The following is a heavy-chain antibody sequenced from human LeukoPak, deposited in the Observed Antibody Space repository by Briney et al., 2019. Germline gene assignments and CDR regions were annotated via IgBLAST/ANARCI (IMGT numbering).Heavy chain of an antibody. V-gene: IGHV4-39*01. Sequence: PSETLSLTCTVSGGSIRSSYYYWGWIRQPPGKGLEWIGSIYDSGSTYYNPSLKSRVTISVDTSKNQFSLKLTSVTAADTAVYYCARSKVPIAYWYFDLWGRGTLVTVSS. CDR2: IYDSGST. J-gene: IGHJ2*01. CDR1: GGSIRSSYYY. CDR3: ARSKVPIAYWYFDL. D-gene: IGHD2-21*01.